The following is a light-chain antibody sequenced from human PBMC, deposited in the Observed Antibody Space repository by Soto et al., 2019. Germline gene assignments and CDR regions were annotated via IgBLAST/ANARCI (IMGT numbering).Light chain of an antibody. CDR3: SSYAGSRVV. Sequence: QSVLTQPASVSGSPGQSITISCTGTSSDVGSYNLVSWYQQHPGKAPKLMIYEVSKRPSGVSNRFSGSKSGNTASLTISGLQAEDEADYYCSSYAGSRVVFGTGTKLTVL. CDR1: SSDVGSYNL. CDR2: EVS. V-gene: IGLV2-23*02. J-gene: IGLJ1*01.